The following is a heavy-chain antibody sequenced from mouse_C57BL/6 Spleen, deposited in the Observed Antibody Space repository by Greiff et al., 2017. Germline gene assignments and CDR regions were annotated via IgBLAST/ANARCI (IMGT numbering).Heavy chain of an antibody. CDR1: GYTFTSYT. V-gene: IGHV1-4*01. J-gene: IGHJ4*01. D-gene: IGHD2-3*01. CDR2: LNPSSGYT. Sequence: VQLQQSGAELARPGASVKMSCKASGYTFTSYTMHWVKQRPGQGLEWIGYLNPSSGYTKYNQKFKDKATLTADKSSSTAYMQLSSLTSEDSAVYYCARHDGYEMDYWGQGTSVTVSS. CDR3: ARHDGYEMDY.